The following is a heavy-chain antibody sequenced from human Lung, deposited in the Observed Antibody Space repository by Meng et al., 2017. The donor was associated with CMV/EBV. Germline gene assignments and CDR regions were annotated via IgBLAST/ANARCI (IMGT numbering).Heavy chain of an antibody. D-gene: IGHD6-13*01. CDR1: GLTVSGND. CDR2: IHRDGNT. J-gene: IGHJ2*01. CDR3: ATFKQQPVGGTYWYSDL. V-gene: IGHV3-66*02. Sequence: GGSXRLSCAASGLTVSGNDMTWVRQAPGKGLEWVSLIHRDGNTYYGDSVKGRFTSSRDNSMNTLYLQMNSLKTEDTAVYYCATFKQQPVGGTYWYSDLLGRGXLVTVSS.